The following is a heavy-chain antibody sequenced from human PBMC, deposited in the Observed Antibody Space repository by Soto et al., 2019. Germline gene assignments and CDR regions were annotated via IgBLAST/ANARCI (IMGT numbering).Heavy chain of an antibody. J-gene: IGHJ4*02. V-gene: IGHV1-46*01. CDR1: GYTFASHY. Sequence: QVQLVQSGAEVKKPGASVKVSCQASGYTFASHYIHWVRQAPGQGLEWMGVINPNGGNTRYAQRFQDRLPLTTDTPTNTVYLDLSSLSSDDTAVYYCGRDTSGLDYWGPGTLVTVSS. CDR3: GRDTSGLDY. CDR2: INPNGGNT.